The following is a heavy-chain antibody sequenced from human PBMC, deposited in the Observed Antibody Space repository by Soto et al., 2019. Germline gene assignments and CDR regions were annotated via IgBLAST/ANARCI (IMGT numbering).Heavy chain of an antibody. V-gene: IGHV4-39*01. J-gene: IGHJ4*02. D-gene: IGHD6-19*01. CDR3: ARQRPIAVAGAFDY. CDR1: GGSISSSSYY. CDR2: IYYSGST. Sequence: SETLSLTCTVSGGSISSSSYYWGWIRRPPGKGLEWIGSIYYSGSTYYNPSLKSRVTISVDTSKNQFSLKLSSVTAADTAVYYCARQRPIAVAGAFDYWGQGTLVTVSS.